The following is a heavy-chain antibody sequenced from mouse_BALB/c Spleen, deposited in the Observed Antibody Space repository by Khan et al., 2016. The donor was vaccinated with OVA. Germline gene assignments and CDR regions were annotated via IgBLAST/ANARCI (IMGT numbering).Heavy chain of an antibody. CDR1: GYTFTNYW. D-gene: IGHD1-1*02. CDR2: IDPTTGYT. CDR3: TSLCGSYTWFGY. J-gene: IGHJ3*01. V-gene: IGHV1-7*01. Sequence: QVQLQQSGAELAKPGASVKMSCKASGYTFTNYWMHWVKQRPGQGLEWIGYIDPTTGYTEYNQKFKDKATLTAAKSSSTAYMQLSILTSEDSTVDDCTSLCGSYTWFGYWGQGTLVTVSA.